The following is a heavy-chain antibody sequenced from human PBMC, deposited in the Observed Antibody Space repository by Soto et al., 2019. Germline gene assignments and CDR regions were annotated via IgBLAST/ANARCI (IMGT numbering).Heavy chain of an antibody. Sequence: GGSLRLSCEASGFTFSGFDMHWVRQPTGKGLEWVSTIGTAGDTYYAVSVKGRFTISRDNAKNSLSLQMNSLRAGDAAVYFCARGQEVGAHFFDSWGQGTQVTVSS. J-gene: IGHJ4*02. CDR2: IGTAGDT. CDR1: GFTFSGFD. V-gene: IGHV3-13*01. CDR3: ARGQEVGAHFFDS. D-gene: IGHD2-15*01.